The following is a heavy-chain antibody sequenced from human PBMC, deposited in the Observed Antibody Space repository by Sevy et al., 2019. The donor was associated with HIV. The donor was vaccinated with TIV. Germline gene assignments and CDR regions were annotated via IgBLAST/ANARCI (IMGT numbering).Heavy chain of an antibody. CDR3: ARARIDASAPYYFDN. V-gene: IGHV3-11*06. J-gene: IGHJ4*02. CDR1: GFSFSDYY. Sequence: GGSLRLSCAASGFSFSDYYMSWIRQAPGKGLEWISYISSGSTHTNYADSVKGRFTISRDNAKNSLSLQMNSLRAEDTAVYYCARARIDASAPYYFDNWGQGTLVTVSS. CDR2: ISSGSTHT. D-gene: IGHD1-26*01.